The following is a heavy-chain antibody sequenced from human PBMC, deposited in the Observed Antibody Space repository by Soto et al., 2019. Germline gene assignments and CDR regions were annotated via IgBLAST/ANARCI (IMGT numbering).Heavy chain of an antibody. Sequence: SATLSLTCAVSGGSISSSNWWSWVRQPPGKGLEWIGNVDYSGSAYYSPSLATRVTFHVDTSKNQFSLTLYSVTAADTAVYYCARITGRHLDYWGQGILVTVS. CDR3: ARITGRHLDY. J-gene: IGHJ4*02. CDR1: GGSISSSNW. D-gene: IGHD1-20*01. CDR2: VDYSGSA. V-gene: IGHV4-4*02.